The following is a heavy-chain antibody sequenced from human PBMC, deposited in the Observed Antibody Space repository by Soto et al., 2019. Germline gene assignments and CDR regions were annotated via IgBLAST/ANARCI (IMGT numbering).Heavy chain of an antibody. V-gene: IGHV1-18*01. D-gene: IGHD3-3*01. Sequence: QVQLVQSGAEVKKPGASVKVSCKASGYTFTSYGISWVRQAPGQGLEWMGWISAYNGNTNYAQKLQGRVTMTTDTSQSTAYMELRSLRSDDTAVYYCARASRVLRFLDPRGPWGQGTLVTVSS. CDR3: ARASRVLRFLDPRGP. CDR2: ISAYNGNT. J-gene: IGHJ5*02. CDR1: GYTFTSYG.